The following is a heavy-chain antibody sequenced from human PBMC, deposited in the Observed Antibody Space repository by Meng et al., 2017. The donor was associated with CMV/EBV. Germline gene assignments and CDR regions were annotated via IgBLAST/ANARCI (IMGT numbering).Heavy chain of an antibody. V-gene: IGHV3-13*01. CDR1: GFTFDDYA. CDR2: IGTAGDT. Sequence: GGSLRLSCAASGFTFDDYAMHWVRQATGKGLEWVSAIGTAGDTYYPGSVKGRFTISRENAKNSLYLQMNSLRAGDTAVYYCARVSSEGGFDYWGQGTLVTVSS. CDR3: ARVSSEGGFDY. J-gene: IGHJ4*02. D-gene: IGHD6-6*01.